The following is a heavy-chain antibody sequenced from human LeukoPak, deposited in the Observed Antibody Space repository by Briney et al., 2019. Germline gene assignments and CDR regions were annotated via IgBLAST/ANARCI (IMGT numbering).Heavy chain of an antibody. CDR3: ARQSPLLWFGENYYFDY. CDR2: IYYSGST. V-gene: IGHV4-39*01. J-gene: IGHJ4*02. Sequence: SETLSLPCTVSGGSISSSTYYWGWIRQPPGKGLEWIGSIYYSGSTYYNPSLKSRVTISVDTSKNQFSLKLSSVTAADTAVYYCARQSPLLWFGENYYFDYWGQGALVTVSS. D-gene: IGHD3-10*01. CDR1: GGSISSSTYY.